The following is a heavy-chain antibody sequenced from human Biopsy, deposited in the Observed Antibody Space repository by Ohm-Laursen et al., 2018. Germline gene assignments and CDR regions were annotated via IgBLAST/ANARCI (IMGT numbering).Heavy chain of an antibody. CDR1: GGSFTGHY. D-gene: IGHD4-23*01. J-gene: IGHJ1*01. V-gene: IGHV4-59*11. CDR2: ISHTGYT. Sequence: SDTLSLTWTVSGGSFTGHYWTWIRQPPGKGLEWIGHISHTGYTSYKSSLKSRVTISLDTSRKHFSLRLTSLAAADTAVYYCGRGSNEYGGLYFPHWGQGTLVTVSS. CDR3: GRGSNEYGGLYFPH.